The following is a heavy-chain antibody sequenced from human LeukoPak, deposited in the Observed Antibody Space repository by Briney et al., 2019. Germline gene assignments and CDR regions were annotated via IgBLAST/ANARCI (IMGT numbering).Heavy chain of an antibody. Sequence: SETLSLTCTVSGGSISSYYWSWIRQPPGKGLEWIGYIYYSGSTNYNPSLKSRVTISVDTSKNQFSLELSSVTAADTAVYYCARYGDYGYYFDYWGQGTLVTVSS. CDR3: ARYGDYGYYFDY. CDR1: GGSISSYY. J-gene: IGHJ4*02. D-gene: IGHD4-17*01. CDR2: IYYSGST. V-gene: IGHV4-59*08.